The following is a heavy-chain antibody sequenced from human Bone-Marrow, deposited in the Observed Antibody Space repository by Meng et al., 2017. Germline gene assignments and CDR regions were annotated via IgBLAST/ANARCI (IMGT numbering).Heavy chain of an antibody. CDR1: GYSFTSYW. V-gene: IGHV5-51*01. CDR3: VRSGLLWFGELFPSGVDP. Sequence: GESLKISCKGSGYSFTSYWIGWVRQMPGKGLEWMGIIYPGDSDTRYSPSFQGQVTISADKSISTAYLQWSSLKASDTAMYYCVRSGLLWFGELFPSGVDPWGQGTLVTVSS. CDR2: IYPGDSDT. J-gene: IGHJ5*02. D-gene: IGHD3-10*01.